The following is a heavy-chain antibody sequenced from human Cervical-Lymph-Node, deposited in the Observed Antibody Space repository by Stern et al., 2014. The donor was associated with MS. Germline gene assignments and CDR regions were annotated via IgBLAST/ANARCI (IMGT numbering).Heavy chain of an antibody. V-gene: IGHV1-2*06. J-gene: IGHJ6*02. CDR3: ATDGGTSFQMDV. Sequence: DQLVESGAQVKEPGASVKVSCKASGYSFSDFNTHWVRQAPGQGLEWMGRISPHTGGAKYAQKFQGRVTMTRDTSIITAYMELDRLTTDDTAVYYCATDGGTSFQMDVWGQGTTVTVSS. CDR1: GYSFSDFN. CDR2: ISPHTGGA. D-gene: IGHD2-2*01.